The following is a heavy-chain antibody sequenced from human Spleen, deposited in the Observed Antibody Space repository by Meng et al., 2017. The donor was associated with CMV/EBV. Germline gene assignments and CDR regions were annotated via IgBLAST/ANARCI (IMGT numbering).Heavy chain of an antibody. V-gene: IGHV3-53*01. Sequence: ASGVPVRSNYIVWVRQEPEMGLEWVTGIYSGGYTYYADAEKGRFTITRDNSKNTRYLQMNSLRAEDTAVYYCARGVGTEYQLLPLRYWGQGTLVTVSS. J-gene: IGHJ4*02. CDR3: ARGVGTEYQLLPLRY. CDR2: IYSGGYT. D-gene: IGHD2-2*01. CDR1: GVPVRSNY.